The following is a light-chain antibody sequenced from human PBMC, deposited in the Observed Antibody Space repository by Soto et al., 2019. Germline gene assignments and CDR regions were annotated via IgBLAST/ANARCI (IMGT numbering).Light chain of an antibody. CDR2: SDI. J-gene: IGLJ3*02. Sequence: QSVLTQPPSASGTPGQRVTISCYGSSSNIGTNPVQWYLQLPVTAPKLLIYSDIERPSWVPDRFSGSKSGTSASLAISGLQSEDEADYHCATWDDGLYGPVFGGGTKLTVL. V-gene: IGLV1-44*01. CDR1: SSNIGTNP. CDR3: ATWDDGLYGPV.